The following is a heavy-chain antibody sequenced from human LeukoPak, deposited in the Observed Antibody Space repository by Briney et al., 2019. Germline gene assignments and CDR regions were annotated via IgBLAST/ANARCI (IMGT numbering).Heavy chain of an antibody. J-gene: IGHJ6*02. CDR1: GYTFTSYG. V-gene: IGHV1-18*01. CDR2: ISAYNGNT. D-gene: IGHD2-15*01. Sequence: ASVKVSCKASGYTFTSYGISWVRQAPGQGLEWMGWISAYNGNTNYAQKLQGRVTMTTDTSTSTAYMELRSLRSGDTAVYYCARVGVCSGGSCYIPYYYYYGMDVWGQGTTVTVSS. CDR3: ARVGVCSGGSCYIPYYYYYGMDV.